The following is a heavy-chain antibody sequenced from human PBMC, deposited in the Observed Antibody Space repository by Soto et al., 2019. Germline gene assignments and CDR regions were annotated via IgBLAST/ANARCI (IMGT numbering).Heavy chain of an antibody. D-gene: IGHD2-8*01. Sequence: ASVKVSCKASGYTFTSYGISWVRQAPGQGLEWMGWISAYNGNTNYAQKLQGRVTMTTDTSTSTAYMELRSLRSDDTAVYYCAREACTNGVCYNWDYYYYGMDVWGQGTTVTVYS. CDR1: GYTFTSYG. CDR3: AREACTNGVCYNWDYYYYGMDV. CDR2: ISAYNGNT. J-gene: IGHJ6*02. V-gene: IGHV1-18*04.